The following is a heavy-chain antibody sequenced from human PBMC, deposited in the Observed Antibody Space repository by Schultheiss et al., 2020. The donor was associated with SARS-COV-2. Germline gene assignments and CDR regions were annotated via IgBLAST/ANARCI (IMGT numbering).Heavy chain of an antibody. V-gene: IGHV3-23*01. D-gene: IGHD4-17*01. CDR3: AKSTTVTTLFDY. J-gene: IGHJ4*02. CDR2: ISGSGGST. CDR1: GFTFSSYA. Sequence: GGSLRLSCAASGFTFSSYAMSWVRQAPGKGLEWVSAISGSGGSTYYADSVKGRFTISRYNSKNTLYLQMNSLRAEDTAVYYCAKSTTVTTLFDYWGQGTLVTVSS.